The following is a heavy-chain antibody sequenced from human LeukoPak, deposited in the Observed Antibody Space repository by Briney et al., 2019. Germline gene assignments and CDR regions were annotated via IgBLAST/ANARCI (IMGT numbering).Heavy chain of an antibody. Sequence: ASAKVSCKASDYTFTSYGISWVRQAPGQGLEWMGWISAYNGNTNYAQTLKGRVTMTTDTSTSTAYMELRSLRSDDTAVYYCARLYYYDSSGYFGFGDYWGQGTLVTVSS. CDR2: ISAYNGNT. CDR3: ARLYYYDSSGYFGFGDY. J-gene: IGHJ4*02. V-gene: IGHV1-18*01. CDR1: DYTFTSYG. D-gene: IGHD3-22*01.